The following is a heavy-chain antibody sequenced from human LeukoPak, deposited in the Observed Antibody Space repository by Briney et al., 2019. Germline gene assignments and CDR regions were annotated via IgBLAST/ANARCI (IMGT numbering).Heavy chain of an antibody. Sequence: GGSLRLSCAASGFTFSSYGMHWVRQAPGKGLEWVACIRYDGSNKYYADSVKGRFTISRDNSKNTLYLEMNSLRAEDTAVYYCARTITSLNYYYMDVWGKGTTVTVSS. J-gene: IGHJ6*03. V-gene: IGHV3-30*02. CDR2: IRYDGSNK. CDR1: GFTFSSYG. CDR3: ARTITSLNYYYMDV. D-gene: IGHD3-16*01.